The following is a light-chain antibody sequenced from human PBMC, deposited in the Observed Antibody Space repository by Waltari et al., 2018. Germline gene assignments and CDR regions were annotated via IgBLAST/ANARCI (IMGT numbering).Light chain of an antibody. CDR1: FGSAYSTSY. J-gene: IGLJ3*02. V-gene: IGLV8-61*01. CDR3: SMYMGSGIWV. Sequence: TVVSQEPSLSVSPGGTVHLTCASSFGSAYSTSYHTWYRQTPGQAPRTLVYKGNRRSFVVPDRFSGSVLGNQAALTITRAQAEDESDYFCSMYMGSGIWVFGGGTQLTVL. CDR2: KGN.